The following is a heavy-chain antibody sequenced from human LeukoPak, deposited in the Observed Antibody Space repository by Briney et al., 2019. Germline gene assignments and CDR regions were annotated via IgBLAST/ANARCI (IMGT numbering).Heavy chain of an antibody. CDR1: GSSISSSSYY. V-gene: IGHV4-39*01. CDR2: IYYSGST. D-gene: IGHD3-22*01. CDR3: ETYYYDSSGYYIDAFDI. J-gene: IGHJ3*02. Sequence: SETLSLTCTVSGSSISSSSYYWGWIRQPPGKGLEWIGSIYYSGSTYYNPSLKSRVTISVDTSKNQFSLKLSSVTAADTAVYYCETYYYDSSGYYIDAFDIWGQGTMVTVSS.